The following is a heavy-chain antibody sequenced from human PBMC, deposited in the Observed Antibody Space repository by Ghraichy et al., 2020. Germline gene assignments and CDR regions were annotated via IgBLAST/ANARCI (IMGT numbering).Heavy chain of an antibody. J-gene: IGHJ6*02. Sequence: SVKVSCKASGGTFSSYAISWVRQAPGQGLEWMGGIIPIFGTANYAQKFQGRVTITADESTSTAYMELSSLRSEDTAVYYCARDHPGSVVVTASETRYYYYGMDVWGQGTTVTVSS. V-gene: IGHV1-69*13. D-gene: IGHD2-21*02. CDR2: IIPIFGTA. CDR3: ARDHPGSVVVTASETRYYYYGMDV. CDR1: GGTFSSYA.